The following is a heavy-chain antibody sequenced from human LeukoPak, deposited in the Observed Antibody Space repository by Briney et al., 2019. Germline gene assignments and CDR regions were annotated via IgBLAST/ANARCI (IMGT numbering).Heavy chain of an antibody. CDR3: ARAGYSSIWYGNYFAY. Sequence: PGGSLRLSCAASGFTFSNYAMHWVRQAPGKGLEWVAVRSNDGNNKYYADSVKGRFTISRDNSKNTLYLQMNSLRAEDTAVYYCARAGYSSIWYGNYFAYWGQRTLVTVSS. V-gene: IGHV3-30-3*01. J-gene: IGHJ4*02. CDR1: GFTFSNYA. CDR2: RSNDGNNK. D-gene: IGHD6-13*01.